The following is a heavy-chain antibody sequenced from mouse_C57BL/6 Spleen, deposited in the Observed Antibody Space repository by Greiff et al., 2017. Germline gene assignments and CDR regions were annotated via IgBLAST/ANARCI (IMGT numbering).Heavy chain of an antibody. Sequence: VHVKQSGAELVRPGSSVKMSCKTSGYTFTSYGINWVKQRPGQGLEWIGYIYIGNGYTEYNEKFKGKATLTSDTSSSTAYMQLSSLTSEDSAIYFCARKGVRSGDWYFDVWGTGTTVTVSS. V-gene: IGHV1-58*01. J-gene: IGHJ1*03. D-gene: IGHD3-1*01. CDR3: ARKGVRSGDWYFDV. CDR2: IYIGNGYT. CDR1: GYTFTSYG.